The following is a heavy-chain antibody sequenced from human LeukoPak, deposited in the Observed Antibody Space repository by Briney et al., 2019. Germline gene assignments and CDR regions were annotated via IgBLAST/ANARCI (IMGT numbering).Heavy chain of an antibody. J-gene: IGHJ6*03. V-gene: IGHV3-53*01. CDR1: GFTVSSNY. D-gene: IGHD3-10*01. CDR2: IYSGGST. CDR3: ARDQRVWFGELPNYYYYMDV. Sequence: GGSLRLSCAASGFTVSSNYMSWVRQAPGKGLEWVSVIYSGGSTYYADSVKGRFTISRDNSKNTLYLQMNSLRAEDTAMYYCARDQRVWFGELPNYYYYMDVWGKGTTVTVSS.